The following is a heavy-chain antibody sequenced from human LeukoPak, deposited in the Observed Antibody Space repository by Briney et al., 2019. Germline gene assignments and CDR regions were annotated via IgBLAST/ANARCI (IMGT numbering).Heavy chain of an antibody. CDR2: TIPILGIA. CDR1: GGTFSSYA. V-gene: IGHV1-69*04. J-gene: IGHJ3*02. Sequence: SVKVSCKASGGTFSSYAISWVRQAPGQGLEWMGRTIPILGIANYAQKFQGRVTITADKSTSTAYMELSSLRSEDTAVYYCAKTEETAFDIWGQGTMVTVSS. CDR3: AKTEETAFDI.